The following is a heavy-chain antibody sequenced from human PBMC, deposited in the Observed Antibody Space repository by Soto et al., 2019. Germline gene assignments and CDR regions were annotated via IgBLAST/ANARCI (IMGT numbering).Heavy chain of an antibody. CDR3: ARSGDNYNVLDY. V-gene: IGHV3-11*06. CDR2: SSNSGTYT. CDR1: GFTVSYYY. J-gene: IGHJ4*02. Sequence: GGSLRLSCAASGFTVSYYYMSWIRQAPGKGLEWLSYSSNSGTYTRYADSVKGRFSISRDNAKNSLYLQINSLRGEDTATYYCARSGDNYNVLDYWGQGTPVTVSS. D-gene: IGHD3-10*02.